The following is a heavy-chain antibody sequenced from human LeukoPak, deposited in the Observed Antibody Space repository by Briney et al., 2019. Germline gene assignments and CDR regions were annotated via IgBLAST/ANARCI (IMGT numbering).Heavy chain of an antibody. J-gene: IGHJ5*02. D-gene: IGHD1-7*01. CDR3: ARDVGTTEVWFDP. CDR1: GYTFTDYY. V-gene: IGHV1-2*02. Sequence: GASVKVSCKASGYTFTDYYMHWVRQAPGHGPEWMGWINPYSGGTNYAQNFQGRVTMTRDTSISTAYMESSRLRSDDTAVYYCARDVGTTEVWFDPWGQGTLVTVSS. CDR2: INPYSGGT.